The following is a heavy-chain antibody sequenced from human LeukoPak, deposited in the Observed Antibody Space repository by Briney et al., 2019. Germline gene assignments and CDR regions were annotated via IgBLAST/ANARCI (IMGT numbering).Heavy chain of an antibody. Sequence: ASVKVSCMASGYTFTSYAMHWVRQAPGQRLEWMGWINAGNGNTKYSQKFQGRVTITRDTSASTAYMELSSLRSEDTAVYYCARSRAIGSGWPGNYWGQGTLVTVSS. V-gene: IGHV1-3*01. CDR1: GYTFTSYA. CDR2: INAGNGNT. J-gene: IGHJ4*02. D-gene: IGHD6-19*01. CDR3: ARSRAIGSGWPGNY.